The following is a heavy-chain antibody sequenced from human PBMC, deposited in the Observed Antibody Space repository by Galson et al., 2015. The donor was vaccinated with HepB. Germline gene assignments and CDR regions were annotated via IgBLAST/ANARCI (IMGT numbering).Heavy chain of an antibody. CDR3: AREGGSSGRAGYFDY. CDR1: GFTFNSSP. Sequence: SLRLSCAASGFTFNSSPMHWVRQAPGQGLEWVAVISNDGDIKVYADSVKDRFTVSRDNSKNTLYLQMDSLRAEDTAVYYCAREGGSSGRAGYFDYWGQGSPVTVSS. J-gene: IGHJ4*02. CDR2: ISNDGDIK. D-gene: IGHD6-19*01. V-gene: IGHV3-30-3*01.